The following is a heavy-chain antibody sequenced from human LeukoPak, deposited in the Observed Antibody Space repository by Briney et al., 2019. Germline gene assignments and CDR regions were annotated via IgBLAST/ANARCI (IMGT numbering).Heavy chain of an antibody. CDR1: GGTFSSYA. J-gene: IGHJ4*02. Sequence: SVKVSCKASGGTFSSYAISWVRQAPGQGLEWMGGIIPIFGTANYAQKFRGRVTITADESTSTAYMELSSLRSDDTAVYYCARDSSGYSSGWYPDYWGQGTLVTVSS. CDR2: IIPIFGTA. CDR3: ARDSSGYSSGWYPDY. D-gene: IGHD6-19*01. V-gene: IGHV1-69*13.